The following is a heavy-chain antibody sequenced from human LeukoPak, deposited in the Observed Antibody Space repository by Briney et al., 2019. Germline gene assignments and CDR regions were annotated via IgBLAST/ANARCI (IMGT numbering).Heavy chain of an antibody. CDR3: ARGWHDAFDV. V-gene: IGHV3-74*01. CDR2: ITTDGSST. Sequence: PGGSLRLSCAASGFNFDDYGMSWVRQAPGKGLVWVSYITTDGSSTSYADSVKGRFTISRDNAKDTLWLQMNSLRADDTAIYYCARGWHDAFDVWGQGTVVTVSS. J-gene: IGHJ3*01. CDR1: GFNFDDYG.